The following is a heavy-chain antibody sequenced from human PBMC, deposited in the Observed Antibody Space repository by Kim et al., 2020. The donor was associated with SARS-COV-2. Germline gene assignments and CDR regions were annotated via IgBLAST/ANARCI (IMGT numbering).Heavy chain of an antibody. CDR3: ARGGAVLRFLEWLSSYFDY. J-gene: IGHJ4*02. V-gene: IGHV1-3*01. CDR1: GYTFSNYA. CDR2: INAGSGNT. Sequence: ASVKVSCKASGYTFSNYAMHWVRQAPGQRLEWMGWINAGSGNTEYSQKFQGRLIITRDTSASTAYMELSSLRSEDTAVYYCARGGAVLRFLEWLSSYFDYLGQRALVTVSS. D-gene: IGHD3-3*01.